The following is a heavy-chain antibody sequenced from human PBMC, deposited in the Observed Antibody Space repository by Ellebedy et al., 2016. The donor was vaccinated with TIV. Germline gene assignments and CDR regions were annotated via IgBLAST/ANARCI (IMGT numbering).Heavy chain of an antibody. CDR2: MSHSGTR. V-gene: IGHV4-59*01. J-gene: IGHJ6*03. D-gene: IGHD3-9*01. CDR1: GGSISTSY. CDR3: ARAHFDVLTDSYQGGFYYMDV. Sequence: MPSETLSLTCTVSGGSISTSYWAWIRQSPGKGLEWIGYMSHSGTRIYNPSLKSRVSISVDMSRNQFSLDRSSVTAADTALYYWARAHFDVLTDSYQGGFYYMDVWGKGTTVIVSS.